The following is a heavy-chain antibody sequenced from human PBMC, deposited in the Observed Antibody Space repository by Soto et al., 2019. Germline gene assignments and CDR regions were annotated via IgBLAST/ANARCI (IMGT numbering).Heavy chain of an antibody. Sequence: EVQLLESGGGLVQPGGSLRLSCAASGFTFSSYAMSWVRQAPGKGLEWVSAISGSGGSTYYADSVKGRFTISRDNSKNTQHLQMNSLRAADTAVYYLARIRGVNAFWYGPKGQGTLVTVSS. CDR1: GFTFSSYA. V-gene: IGHV3-23*01. CDR3: ARIRGVNAFWYGP. J-gene: IGHJ5*02. CDR2: ISGSGGST. D-gene: IGHD3-10*01.